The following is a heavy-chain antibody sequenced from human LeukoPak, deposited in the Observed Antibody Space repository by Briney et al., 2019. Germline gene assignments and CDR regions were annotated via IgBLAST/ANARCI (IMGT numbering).Heavy chain of an antibody. CDR1: GGSISSSSYY. V-gene: IGHV4-39*07. CDR2: INHSGTT. CDR3: ARVAANGTDPGAFDI. Sequence: PSETLSLTCTVSGGSISSSSYYWSWIRQPPGEGLQWIGEINHSGTTYFNPSLKSRVTISVDTSKKQFSLRLSSVTAADTAVYYCARVAANGTDPGAFDIWGQGTLVTVSS. D-gene: IGHD3-10*01. J-gene: IGHJ3*02.